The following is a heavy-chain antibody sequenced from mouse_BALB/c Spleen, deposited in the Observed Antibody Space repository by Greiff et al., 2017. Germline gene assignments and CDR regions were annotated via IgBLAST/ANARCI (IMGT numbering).Heavy chain of an antibody. CDR3: ARSLRLGFAY. Sequence: EVQGVESGGGLVQPGGSLRLSCATSGFTFTDYYMSWVRQPPGKALEWLGFIRNKANGYTTEYSASVKGRFTISRDNSQSILYLQMNTLRAEDSATYYCARSLRLGFAYWGQGTLVTVSA. J-gene: IGHJ3*01. CDR1: GFTFTDYY. D-gene: IGHD1-1*01. CDR2: IRNKANGYTT. V-gene: IGHV7-3*02.